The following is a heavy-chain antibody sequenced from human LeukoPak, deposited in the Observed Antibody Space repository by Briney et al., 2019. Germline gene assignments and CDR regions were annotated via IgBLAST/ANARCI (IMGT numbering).Heavy chain of an antibody. J-gene: IGHJ3*02. CDR2: ISYDGSNK. CDR3: ARDRYSSGWNAFDI. D-gene: IGHD6-19*01. V-gene: IGHV3-30-3*01. Sequence: GRSLRLSCAASGFTFSSYAMHWVRQAPGKGLEWVAVISYDGSNKYYADSVKGRFTISRDNSKNTLHLQMNSLRAEDTAVYYCARDRYSSGWNAFDIWGQGTMVTVSS. CDR1: GFTFSSYA.